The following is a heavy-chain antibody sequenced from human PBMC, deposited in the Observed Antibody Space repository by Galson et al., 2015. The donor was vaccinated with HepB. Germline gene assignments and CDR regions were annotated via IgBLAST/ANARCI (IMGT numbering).Heavy chain of an antibody. CDR2: ISWNSGSI. J-gene: IGHJ6*02. V-gene: IGHV3-9*01. D-gene: IGHD3-16*01. CDR3: AKEYVARGDYYYYYGMDV. CDR1: GFTFDDYA. Sequence: SLRLSCAASGFTFDDYAMHWVRQAPGKGLEWVSGISWNSGSIGYADSVKGRFTISRDNAKNSLYLQMNSLRAEDTALYYCAKEYVARGDYYYYYGMDVWGQGTTVTVSS.